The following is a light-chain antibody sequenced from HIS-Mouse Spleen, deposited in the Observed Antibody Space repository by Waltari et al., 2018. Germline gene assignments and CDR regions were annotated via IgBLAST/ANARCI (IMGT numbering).Light chain of an antibody. Sequence: QSALTQPAPVSWSPGQAIPLSCTGTSSYCCGYNYFSWYQPHPGKAPKLMIYEVSNRPSGVSNRFSGSKSGNTASLTISGLQAEDEADYYCSSYTSSSTWVFGGGTKLTVL. J-gene: IGLJ3*02. V-gene: IGLV2-14*01. CDR2: EVS. CDR3: SSYTSSSTWV. CDR1: SSYCCGYNY.